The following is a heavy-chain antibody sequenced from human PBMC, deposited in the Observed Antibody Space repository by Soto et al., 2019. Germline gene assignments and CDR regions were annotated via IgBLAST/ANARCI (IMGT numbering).Heavy chain of an antibody. Sequence: PGGSLRLSCAASGFTFSSHGMHWVRQAPGKGLERLTVISYDGRNKYYADSVKGRFTISRDNSKNALYLQMNSLRAEDTAVYHCAKDPCVVGATKCGHYYYGMDVWGQGTTVTVSS. CDR2: ISYDGRNK. CDR3: AKDPCVVGATKCGHYYYGMDV. D-gene: IGHD1-26*01. V-gene: IGHV3-30*18. J-gene: IGHJ6*02. CDR1: GFTFSSHG.